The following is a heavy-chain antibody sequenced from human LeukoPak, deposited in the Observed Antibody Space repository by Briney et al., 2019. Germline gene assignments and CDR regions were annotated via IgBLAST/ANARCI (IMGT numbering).Heavy chain of an antibody. CDR2: ISGSSGHT. D-gene: IGHD3-16*01. CDR1: GFTVSSYA. Sequence: GGSLRLSCVASGFTVSSYAMSWVRQAPGKGLEWVSGISGSSGHTYYADSVKGRFTISRDNAKNSLYLQMNSLRADDTAVYYCAHLGGMVIQNWGQGTLVTVSS. J-gene: IGHJ1*01. CDR3: AHLGGMVIQN. V-gene: IGHV3-23*01.